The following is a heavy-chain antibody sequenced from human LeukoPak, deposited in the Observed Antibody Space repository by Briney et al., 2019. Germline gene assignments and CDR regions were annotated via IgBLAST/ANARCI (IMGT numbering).Heavy chain of an antibody. J-gene: IGHJ6*03. CDR3: ARYDRGDLLPSGYYYYYMDV. CDR1: GFIFNTYS. D-gene: IGHD3-10*01. V-gene: IGHV3-48*01. CDR2: ISSSSNTI. Sequence: PGGSLRLSCVVSGFIFNTYSMNWVRQAPGKGLEWVSYISSSSNTIHYADSVKGRFTISRDNAKNSLYLQMNSLRAEDTAVYYCARYDRGDLLPSGYYYYYMDVWGKGTTVTVSS.